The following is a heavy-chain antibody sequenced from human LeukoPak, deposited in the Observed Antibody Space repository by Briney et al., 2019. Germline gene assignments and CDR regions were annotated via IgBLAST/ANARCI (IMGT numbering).Heavy chain of an antibody. D-gene: IGHD3-22*01. CDR3: ARLLPGVYYDSSGYFDY. J-gene: IGHJ4*02. CDR2: IYYSGST. CDR1: GGSISSYY. Sequence: SETLSLTCTVSGGSISSYYWSWIRQPPGKGLEWIGYIYYSGSTNYNPSLKSRVTISVDTSKNQFSLKLSSVTAADTAVYYCARLLPGVYYDSSGYFDYWGQGTLVTVSS. V-gene: IGHV4-59*08.